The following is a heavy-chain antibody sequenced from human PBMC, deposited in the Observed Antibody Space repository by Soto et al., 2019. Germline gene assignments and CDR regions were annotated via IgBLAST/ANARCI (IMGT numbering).Heavy chain of an antibody. Sequence: PGGSRRLSCSASGFTFSSYAIHWVRQAPGKGLEYVSAISSNGGSTYYADSVKGRFTISRDNSKNTLYLQMSSLRAEDTAVYYCVKDRSPYRGYDYNPYLDYWSQGTLVTVSS. CDR2: ISSNGGST. CDR3: VKDRSPYRGYDYNPYLDY. CDR1: GFTFSSYA. V-gene: IGHV3-64D*08. D-gene: IGHD5-12*01. J-gene: IGHJ4*02.